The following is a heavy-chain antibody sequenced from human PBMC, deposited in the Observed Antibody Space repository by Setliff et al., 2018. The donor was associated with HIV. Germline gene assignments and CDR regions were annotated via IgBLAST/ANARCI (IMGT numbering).Heavy chain of an antibody. Sequence: SETLSLTCTVSGGSINSYFWSWIRQPPGKALEWIGYIYNSGSTNYNPSLRSRGTISVDTSKNQFSLKLSSVTAADTAVYYCARLSDDRYYYDSSGYRGFDIWGQGTKVTVSS. D-gene: IGHD3-22*01. CDR2: IYNSGST. J-gene: IGHJ3*02. CDR3: ARLSDDRYYYDSSGYRGFDI. V-gene: IGHV4-59*08. CDR1: GGSINSYF.